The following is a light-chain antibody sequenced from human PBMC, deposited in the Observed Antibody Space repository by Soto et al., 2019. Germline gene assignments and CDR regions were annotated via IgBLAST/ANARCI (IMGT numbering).Light chain of an antibody. J-gene: IGLJ3*02. CDR3: SSYTRSSALGVV. CDR2: EVS. V-gene: IGLV2-14*01. CDR1: SSDVDGYDY. Sequence: QSALTQPASVSGSPGQSITISCTGISSDVDGYDYVSWYQQHPGKAPKLMIYEVSNRPSGVSNRFSGSKSGNTASLTISGLQAEDEADYYCSSYTRSSALGVVFGGGTKLTVL.